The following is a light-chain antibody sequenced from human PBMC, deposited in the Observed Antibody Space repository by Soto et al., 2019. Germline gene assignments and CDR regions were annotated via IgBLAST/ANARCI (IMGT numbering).Light chain of an antibody. J-gene: IGLJ1*01. V-gene: IGLV2-14*03. Sequence: QSALTQPASVSGSPGQSITISCTGARTDVAGHDYVSWYQQHPGQAPKLMIFDVHNRPSGVSSRFSGSKSGDTASLTISGLQAEDDGDYYCSSYTASAPFYVFGTGTKLTVL. CDR1: RTDVAGHDY. CDR3: SSYTASAPFYV. CDR2: DVH.